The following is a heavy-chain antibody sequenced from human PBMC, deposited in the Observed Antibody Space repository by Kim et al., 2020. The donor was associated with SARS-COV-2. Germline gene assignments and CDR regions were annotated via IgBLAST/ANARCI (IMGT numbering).Heavy chain of an antibody. J-gene: IGHJ5*02. CDR3: ASGDSSNWFDP. V-gene: IGHV3-7*01. CDR1: GFTFSSYW. D-gene: IGHD3-10*01. CDR2: IKQDGSEK. Sequence: GGSLRLSCAASGFTFSSYWMSWVRQAPGKGLEWVANIKQDGSEKYYVDSVKGRFTISRDNAKNSLYLQMNSLRAEDTAVYYCASGDSSNWFDPWGQGTLVTVSS.